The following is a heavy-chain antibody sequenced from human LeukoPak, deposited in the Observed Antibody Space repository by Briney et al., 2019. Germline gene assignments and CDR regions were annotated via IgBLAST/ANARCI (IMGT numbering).Heavy chain of an antibody. CDR3: AKGHYYDSSGYTEYYFDY. Sequence: GGSLRLSCAASGFTFSSYAMSWVRQAPGKGLEWVSAISGSGGSTYYADSVKGRFTISRDNSKSTLYLQMNSLRAEDTAVYYCAKGHYYDSSGYTEYYFDYWGQGTLVTVSS. CDR1: GFTFSSYA. D-gene: IGHD3-22*01. J-gene: IGHJ4*02. V-gene: IGHV3-23*01. CDR2: ISGSGGST.